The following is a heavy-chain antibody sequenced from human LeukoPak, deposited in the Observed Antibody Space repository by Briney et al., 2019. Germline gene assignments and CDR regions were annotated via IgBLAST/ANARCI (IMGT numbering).Heavy chain of an antibody. CDR2: ISSGSSYI. CDR1: GFTFSSYS. V-gene: IGHV3-21*01. D-gene: IGHD2-2*01. CDR3: ARDLSSTSCYLDY. Sequence: GGSLRLSCAASGFTFSSYSMNRVRQAPGKGLEWVSSISSGSSYIYHADSVKGRFTISRDNAKNSLYLQMNSLRAEDTAVYYCARDLSSTSCYLDYWGQGTLVTVSS. J-gene: IGHJ4*02.